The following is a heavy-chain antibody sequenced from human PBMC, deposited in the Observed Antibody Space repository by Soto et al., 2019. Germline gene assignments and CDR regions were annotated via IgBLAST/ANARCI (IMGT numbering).Heavy chain of an antibody. CDR2: ISGSCSTT. Sequence: EVQLLESGGGLVQPGGSLRLSCAASGFSFSGYAMNWVPQARGKGLEWVSSISGSCSTTYYVDSVRGRFTISRDNSNNTLYLQMNSLRAEDTAVYYCAKGSRGYTGYVFDYWGQGTLVTVSS. D-gene: IGHD5-12*01. CDR3: AKGSRGYTGYVFDY. CDR1: GFSFSGYA. J-gene: IGHJ4*02. V-gene: IGHV3-23*01.